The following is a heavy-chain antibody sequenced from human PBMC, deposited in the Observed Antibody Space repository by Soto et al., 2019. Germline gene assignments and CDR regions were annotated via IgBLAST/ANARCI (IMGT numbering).Heavy chain of an antibody. CDR1: GGTFSSYT. Sequence: GGSVKVSCKASGGTFSSYTISWVRQAPGQGLEWMGRIIPILGIANYAQKFQGRVTITADKSTSTAYMELSSLRSEGTAVYYCASIYCSGGSCYSGSLDYWGQGTLVTVSS. CDR2: IIPILGIA. V-gene: IGHV1-69*02. CDR3: ASIYCSGGSCYSGSLDY. D-gene: IGHD2-15*01. J-gene: IGHJ4*02.